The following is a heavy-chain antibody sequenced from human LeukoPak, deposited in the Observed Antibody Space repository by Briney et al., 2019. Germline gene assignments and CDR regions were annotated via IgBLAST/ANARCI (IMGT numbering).Heavy chain of an antibody. V-gene: IGHV1-2*02. CDR3: ARECSSSEPYYFDY. CDR1: GYTXTGYY. Sequence: GASVKVSCKASGYTXTGYYMHWVRQAPGQGLEWMGWINPNSGGTNYAQKFQGRVTMTRDTSISTAYMELSRLRSDDTAVYYCARECSSSEPYYFDYWGQGTLVTVSS. D-gene: IGHD6-13*01. J-gene: IGHJ4*02. CDR2: INPNSGGT.